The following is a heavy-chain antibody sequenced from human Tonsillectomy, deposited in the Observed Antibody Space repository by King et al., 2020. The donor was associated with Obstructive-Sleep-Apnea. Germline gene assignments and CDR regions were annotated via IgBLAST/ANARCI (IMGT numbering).Heavy chain of an antibody. Sequence: HVQLVESGAEVKKPGSSVTVSCTASGGTVTTDTISWVRQAPGQGLEWMGGIIPMSGTVHYAQKCQGRVTITADASTNMVFMELNSLISEDTAVYYCARDLTGMDVWGQGTSVAVSS. CDR2: IIPMSGTV. J-gene: IGHJ6*02. CDR1: GGTVTTDT. CDR3: ARDLTGMDV. V-gene: IGHV1-69*01. D-gene: IGHD3-9*01.